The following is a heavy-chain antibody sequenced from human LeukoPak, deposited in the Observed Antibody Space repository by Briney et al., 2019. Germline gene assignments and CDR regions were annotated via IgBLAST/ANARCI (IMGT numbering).Heavy chain of an antibody. J-gene: IGHJ6*02. D-gene: IGHD3-22*01. CDR2: ISGSGDNT. CDR3: AKNYDSSGYYWDYYYGMDV. V-gene: IGHV3-23*01. CDR1: GFTFSSYA. Sequence: GGSLRLSCAASGFTFSSYAMSWVRQVPGKGLEWVSVISGSGDNTYYADSVKGRFTISRDNSKNMLYLQMNSLRAEDTAVYYCAKNYDSSGYYWDYYYGMDVWGQGTTATVSS.